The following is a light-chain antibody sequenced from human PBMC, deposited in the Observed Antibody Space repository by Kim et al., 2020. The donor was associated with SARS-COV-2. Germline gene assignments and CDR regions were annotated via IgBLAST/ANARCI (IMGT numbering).Light chain of an antibody. CDR2: KAS. CDR1: HRISTY. CDR3: QQYYTYYQYT. J-gene: IGKJ2*01. Sequence: AVVGTRVTIPCRARHRISTYLAWDQPKPGKAPNVLIYKASNLQSWVPSRFSGRGSGTEFPLTISSLQPDDFATYYCQQYYTYYQYTFGQETKLEI. V-gene: IGKV1-5*03.